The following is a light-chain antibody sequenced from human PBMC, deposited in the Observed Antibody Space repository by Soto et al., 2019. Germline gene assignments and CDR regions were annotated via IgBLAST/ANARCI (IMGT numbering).Light chain of an antibody. J-gene: IGKJ5*01. CDR2: AAS. V-gene: IGKV1-27*01. CDR1: QGIYNY. Sequence: DIQMTQSPSSLSASVGDRVTITCRASQGIYNYLAWYQQKPGKAPKLLIYAASTLEAGVPSRFSGSGSGTDFTLTISSLQPEDVATSSCHKYNSAIFNLGQGTRLEMK. CDR3: HKYNSAIFN.